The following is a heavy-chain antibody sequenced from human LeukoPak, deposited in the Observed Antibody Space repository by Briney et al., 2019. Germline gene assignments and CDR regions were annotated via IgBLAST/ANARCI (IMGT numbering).Heavy chain of an antibody. Sequence: PGGPLRLSCAASGFTFSSYSMNWVRQAPGKGLEWVSSISSSSSYIYYADSVKGRFTISRDNAKNSLYLQINSLRAEDTAVYYCARDVSRYYFDYWGQGTLVTVSS. CDR1: GFTFSSYS. J-gene: IGHJ4*02. V-gene: IGHV3-21*01. CDR2: ISSSSSYI. CDR3: ARDVSRYYFDY.